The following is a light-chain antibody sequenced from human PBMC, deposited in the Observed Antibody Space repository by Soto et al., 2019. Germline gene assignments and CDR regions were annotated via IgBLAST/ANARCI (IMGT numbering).Light chain of an antibody. Sequence: EIVLTQSPATLSLSPGERATLSCRASQSVSSYSAWYQQKSGQAPRLLIYDASNRATGIPARFSGSGSGTDFTLTISSLEPEDFAVYYCHQRSSWPPTFGQGTKVEIK. CDR2: DAS. CDR3: HQRSSWPPT. V-gene: IGKV3-11*01. CDR1: QSVSSY. J-gene: IGKJ1*01.